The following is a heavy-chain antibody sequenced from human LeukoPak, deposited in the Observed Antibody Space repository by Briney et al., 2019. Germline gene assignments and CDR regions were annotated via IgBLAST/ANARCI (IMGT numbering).Heavy chain of an antibody. CDR3: AHERRVAIAAAGGQTGAFDI. D-gene: IGHD6-13*01. J-gene: IGHJ3*02. CDR1: GYTFTSYA. CDR2: INAGNGNT. V-gene: IGHV1-3*01. Sequence: GASVKVSCKASGYTFTSYAMHWVRQAPGQRLEWMGWINAGNGNTKYSQKFQGRVTITRDKSTSTAYMELSSLRSEDTAVYYCAHERRVAIAAAGGQTGAFDIWGQGTMVAVSS.